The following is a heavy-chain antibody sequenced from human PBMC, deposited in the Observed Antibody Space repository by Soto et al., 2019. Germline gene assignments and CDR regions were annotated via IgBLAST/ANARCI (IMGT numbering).Heavy chain of an antibody. J-gene: IGHJ4*02. CDR1: GFTVSSNY. CDR2: IYSGGST. D-gene: IGHD3-10*01. Sequence: EVQLVESGGGLVQPGGSLRLSCAASGFTVSSNYMSWVRQAPGKGLEWVSVIYSGGSTYYADSVKGRFTISRDNSKNTLYLQMNSLRAADTAVYYCAGEVTRYMVRGFDYGGQGTLVTVSS. CDR3: AGEVTRYMVRGFDY. V-gene: IGHV3-66*01.